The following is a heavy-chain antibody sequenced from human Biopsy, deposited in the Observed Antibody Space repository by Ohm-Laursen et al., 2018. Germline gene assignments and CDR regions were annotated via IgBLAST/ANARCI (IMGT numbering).Heavy chain of an antibody. D-gene: IGHD3-22*01. CDR2: INPNNDNT. CDR3: ARGPRGLVVITTTALYFDY. Sequence: ASVKVSCKASGYTFTPYYIHWVRQAPGQGLEWMGRINPNNDNTAYAQKFQGRITMTKDTSTSTVYMDLSSLTFDDSAVYYCARGPRGLVVITTTALYFDYWGQGNLVTVSS. J-gene: IGHJ4*02. CDR1: GYTFTPYY. V-gene: IGHV1-46*01.